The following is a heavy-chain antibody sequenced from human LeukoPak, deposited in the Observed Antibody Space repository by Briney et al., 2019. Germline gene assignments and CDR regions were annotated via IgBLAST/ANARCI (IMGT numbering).Heavy chain of an antibody. V-gene: IGHV4-61*02. CDR2: IYTSGST. CDR3: ARGGYSSSWYTVAFDI. J-gene: IGHJ3*02. CDR1: GGSISSGSYY. D-gene: IGHD6-13*01. Sequence: PSETLSLTCTVSGGSISSGSYYWSWIRQPAGKGLEWIGRIYTSGSTNYNPSLKSRVTMSVDTSKNQFSLKLSSVTAADTAVYYCARGGYSSSWYTVAFDIWGQGTMVTVSS.